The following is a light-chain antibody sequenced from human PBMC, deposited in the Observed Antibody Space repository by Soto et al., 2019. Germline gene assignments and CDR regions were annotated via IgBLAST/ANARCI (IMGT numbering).Light chain of an antibody. CDR1: QDIKNY. CDR3: QQYDSLPPN. CDR2: DAF. V-gene: IGKV1-33*01. Sequence: DIQMTQSPSSLSAFVGDSITITCQASQDIKNYLNWYQHKPGKAPKLLIYDAFKSDTGVPSRFSGSGSGTDFTFTINNLQPEDIATYFCQQYDSLPPNFGGGTRV. J-gene: IGKJ4*01.